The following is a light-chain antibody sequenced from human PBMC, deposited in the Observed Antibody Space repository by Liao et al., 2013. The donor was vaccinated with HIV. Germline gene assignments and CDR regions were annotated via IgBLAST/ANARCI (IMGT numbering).Light chain of an antibody. CDR1: KLGDKY. V-gene: IGLV3-1*01. CDR3: QSADGSGTFVV. Sequence: SYELTQPPSVSVSPGQTASITCSGDKLGDKYACWYQQKPGQSPVLVIYQDSKRPSGIPERFSGSSSGTTVTLTITGAQPEDEADYYCQSADGSGTFVVFGGGTKLTVL. CDR2: QDS. J-gene: IGLJ3*02.